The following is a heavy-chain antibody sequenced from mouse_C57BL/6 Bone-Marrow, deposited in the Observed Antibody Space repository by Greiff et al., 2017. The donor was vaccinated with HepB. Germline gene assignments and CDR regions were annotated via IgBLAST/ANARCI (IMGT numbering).Heavy chain of an antibody. CDR3: ARWGDFDY. V-gene: IGHV1-82*01. Sequence: QVQLKESGPELVKPGASVKISCKASGYAFSSSWMNWVKQRPGKGLEWIGRIYPGDGDTNYNGKFKGKATLTADKSSSTAYMQRSSLTSEDSAVYFCARWGDFDYWGQGTTLTVSS. CDR2: IYPGDGDT. J-gene: IGHJ2*01. CDR1: GYAFSSSW.